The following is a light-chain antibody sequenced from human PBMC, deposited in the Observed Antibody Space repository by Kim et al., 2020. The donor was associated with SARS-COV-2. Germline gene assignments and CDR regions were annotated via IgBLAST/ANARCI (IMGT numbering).Light chain of an antibody. J-gene: IGLJ3*02. CDR3: QSYDITLAASL. V-gene: IGLV1-40*01. CDR2: TNS. CDR1: RSTIGAVYD. Sequence: VPTSGTVGRSTIGAVYDLPWYQQVPGRAPKLLIFTNSNRPSGVPDRFSGSKSGTSASLAITGLQAEDEADYYCQSYDITLAASLFGGGTQLTVL.